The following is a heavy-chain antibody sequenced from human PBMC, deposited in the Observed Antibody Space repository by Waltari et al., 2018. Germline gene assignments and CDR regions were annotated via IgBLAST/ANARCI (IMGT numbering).Heavy chain of an antibody. Sequence: EVQLVESGGGLVQPGGSLRLSCAASVFACGVCGMSWVRQAPGKGLEWVANVKDDGSEQNYVDSVKGRFTITRDNTKTILYMEMNNLRVEDTAVYYCARDRATRTGYVDYWGQGALVTVSS. D-gene: IGHD2-2*01. CDR3: ARDRATRTGYVDY. J-gene: IGHJ4*02. CDR2: VKDDGSEQ. V-gene: IGHV3-7*01. CDR1: VFACGVCG.